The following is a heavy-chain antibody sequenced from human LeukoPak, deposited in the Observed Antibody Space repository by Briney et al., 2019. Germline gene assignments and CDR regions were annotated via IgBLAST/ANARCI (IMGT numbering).Heavy chain of an antibody. CDR1: GFTFSSYG. V-gene: IGHV3-33*01. D-gene: IGHD6-13*01. J-gene: IGHJ6*03. Sequence: GGSLRLSCAASGFTFSSYGMHWVRQAPGKGLERVAVIWYDGSNKYYADSVKGRFTISRDNSKNTLYLQMNSLSAEDTAVYYCARDVIAAAGTYYYYYMDVWGKGTTVTVSS. CDR3: ARDVIAAAGTYYYYYMDV. CDR2: IWYDGSNK.